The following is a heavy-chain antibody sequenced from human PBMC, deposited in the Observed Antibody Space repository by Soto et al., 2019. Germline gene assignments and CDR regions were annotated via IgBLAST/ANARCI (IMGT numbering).Heavy chain of an antibody. Sequence: GASVKVSCKASGDTFTSYYMHWVRQAPGQGLEWMGIINPSGGTSYAQKFQGRVTMTRNTSISTAYMELSSLRSEDTAVYYCAIVYRSYYYDSSGPLPDDAFDIWGQGTMVTVSS. CDR1: GDTFTSYY. D-gene: IGHD3-22*01. J-gene: IGHJ3*02. CDR2: INPSGGT. V-gene: IGHV1-46*01. CDR3: AIVYRSYYYDSSGPLPDDAFDI.